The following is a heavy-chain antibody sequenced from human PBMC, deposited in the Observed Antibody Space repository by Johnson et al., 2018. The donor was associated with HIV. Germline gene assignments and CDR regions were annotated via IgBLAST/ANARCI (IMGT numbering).Heavy chain of an antibody. CDR1: GFTVSSNY. CDR2: INSDGSST. D-gene: IGHD3-10*02. J-gene: IGHJ3*02. V-gene: IGHV3-74*02. CDR3: ARGAYYDVDNDAFDI. Sequence: VQLVESGGGLIQPGGSLRLSCAASGFTVSSNYMSWVRQATGKGLVWVSRINSDGSSTSYADSVKGRFTISRDNAKNTLYLQMNSLRAEDTALYYCARGAYYDVDNDAFDIWGQGTMVTVSS.